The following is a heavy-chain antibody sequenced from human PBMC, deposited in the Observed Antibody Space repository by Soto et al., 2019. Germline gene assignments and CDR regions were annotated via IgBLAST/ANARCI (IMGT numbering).Heavy chain of an antibody. D-gene: IGHD3-3*01. CDR1: RYTFTSYD. CDR3: ARVGGRFLEFPEWLWGLTTRSGPDAFDI. J-gene: IGHJ3*02. CDR2: MNPNSGNT. Sequence: ASGNVSCKASRYTFTSYDIKSFRHYQGQGLEWIVLMNPNSGNTGYAQKVEGRVTMTRNTSISTAYMELSSLRSEDTAVYYCARVGGRFLEFPEWLWGLTTRSGPDAFDIWGQGTMVTVSS. V-gene: IGHV1-8*01.